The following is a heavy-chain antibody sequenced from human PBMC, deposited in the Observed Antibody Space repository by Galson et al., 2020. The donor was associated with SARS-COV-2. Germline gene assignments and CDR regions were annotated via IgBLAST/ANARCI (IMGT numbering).Heavy chain of an antibody. V-gene: IGHV1-69*13. Sequence: SVKVSCKASGGTFSSYAISWVRQAPGQGLEWMGGIIPIFGTANYAQKFQGRVTITADESTSTAYMELSSLRSEDTAVYYCARDQEGSGWYWYYFDYWGQGTLVTVSS. J-gene: IGHJ4*02. CDR2: IIPIFGTA. CDR1: GGTFSSYA. D-gene: IGHD6-19*01. CDR3: ARDQEGSGWYWYYFDY.